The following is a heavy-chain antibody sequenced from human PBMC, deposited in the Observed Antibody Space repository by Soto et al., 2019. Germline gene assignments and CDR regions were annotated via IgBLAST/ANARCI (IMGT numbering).Heavy chain of an antibody. CDR1: GFTFSSYS. D-gene: IGHD2-2*01. CDR3: ATRPHVFCISTRRHPGAIDS. CDR2: ISSSSSYI. V-gene: IGHV3-21*01. J-gene: IGHJ3*02. Sequence: GGSLRLSCAASGFTFSSYSMNWVRQAPGKGLEWVSSISSSSSYIYYADSVKGRFTISRDNAKNSLYLQMNSLRAEDTAVYYCATRPHVFCISTRRHPGAIDSRGPGTMVTV.